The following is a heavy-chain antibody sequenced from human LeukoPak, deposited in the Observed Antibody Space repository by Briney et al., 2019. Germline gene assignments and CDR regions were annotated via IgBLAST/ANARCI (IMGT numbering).Heavy chain of an antibody. J-gene: IGHJ4*02. D-gene: IGHD5-18*01. Sequence: GGSLRLSCAASGYTFSSYEMNWVRQAPGKGLEWVSYISSSGSTIYYADSVKGRFTISRDNAKNSLYLQMNSLRAEVTAVYYCARGGAMVDYWGQGTLVTVSS. CDR2: ISSSGSTI. CDR3: ARGGAMVDY. CDR1: GYTFSSYE. V-gene: IGHV3-48*03.